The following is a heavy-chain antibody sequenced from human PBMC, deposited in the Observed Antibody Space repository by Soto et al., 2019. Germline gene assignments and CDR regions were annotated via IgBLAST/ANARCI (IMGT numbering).Heavy chain of an antibody. J-gene: IGHJ4*02. Sequence: SETLSLTYAVYGGSLSGHYWSWLRQPPGKGLEWIGEVNHSGSTNYNASLKSRVTISEDTSKNQFSLKLTSVAAADTAIYYCARVRDSCFSNWGQGTLVTVSS. D-gene: IGHD2-15*01. CDR2: VNHSGST. CDR1: GGSLSGHY. CDR3: ARVRDSCFSN. V-gene: IGHV4-34*01.